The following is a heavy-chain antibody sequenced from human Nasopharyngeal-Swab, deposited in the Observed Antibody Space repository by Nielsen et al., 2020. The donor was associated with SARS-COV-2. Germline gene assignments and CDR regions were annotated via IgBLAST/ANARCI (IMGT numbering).Heavy chain of an antibody. J-gene: IGHJ3*02. D-gene: IGHD1-26*01. CDR1: GFTFSSYW. CDR2: IKQDGSEK. CDR3: AREVRGSYWPAFDI. V-gene: IGHV3-7*01. Sequence: GESLKISCAASGFTFSSYWMSWDRQAPGKGLEWVANIKQDGSEKYYVDSVKGRFTISRDNAKNSLYLQMNSLRAEDTAVYYCAREVRGSYWPAFDIWGQGTMVTVSS.